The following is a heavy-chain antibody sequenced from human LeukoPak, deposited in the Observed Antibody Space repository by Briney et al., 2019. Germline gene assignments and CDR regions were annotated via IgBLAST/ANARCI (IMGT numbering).Heavy chain of an antibody. CDR2: ISSSSSYI. Sequence: GGSLRLSCAASRFTFSSYSMNWVRQAPGKGLEWVSSISSSSSYIYYADSVKGRFTISRDNAKNSLYLQMNSLRAEDTAVYYCARDPYAHDAFDIWGQGTMVTVSS. CDR1: RFTFSSYS. J-gene: IGHJ3*02. CDR3: ARDPYAHDAFDI. V-gene: IGHV3-21*01.